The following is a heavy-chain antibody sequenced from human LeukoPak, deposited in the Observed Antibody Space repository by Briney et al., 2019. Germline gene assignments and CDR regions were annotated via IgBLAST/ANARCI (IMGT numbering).Heavy chain of an antibody. D-gene: IGHD1-26*01. CDR3: ARGRVGASSYFDY. Sequence: GGSLRLSCAASGFTFSNAWMSWVRQAPGKGLEWVAVIWYDGSNKYYADSVKGRFTISRDNSKNTLYLQMNSLRAEDTAVYYCARGRVGASSYFDYWGQGTLVTVSS. V-gene: IGHV3-33*08. CDR1: GFTFSNAW. J-gene: IGHJ4*02. CDR2: IWYDGSNK.